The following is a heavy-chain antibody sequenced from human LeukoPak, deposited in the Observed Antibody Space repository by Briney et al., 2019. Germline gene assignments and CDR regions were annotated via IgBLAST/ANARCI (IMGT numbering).Heavy chain of an antibody. CDR3: ATCPGPRGGDWD. CDR1: GYTFTGYY. J-gene: IGHJ4*02. D-gene: IGHD3/OR15-3a*01. CDR2: IIPIFGTA. Sequence: SVKVSCKASGYTFTGYYMHWVRQAPGQGLEWMGRIIPIFGTANYAQKFQGRVTITTDESTSTAYMELSSLRSEDTAVYYRATCPGPRGGDWDWGQGTLVTVSS. V-gene: IGHV1-69*05.